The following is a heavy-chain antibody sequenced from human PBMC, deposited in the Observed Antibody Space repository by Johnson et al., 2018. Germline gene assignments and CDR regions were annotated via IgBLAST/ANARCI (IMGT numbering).Heavy chain of an antibody. J-gene: IGHJ6*03. CDR1: GFTFSSYA. CDR2: ISYDGSNK. V-gene: IGHV3-30-3*01. D-gene: IGHD3-10*01. Sequence: QVQLVQSGGGVVQPGRSLRLSCAASGFTFSSYAMHWVRQAPGKGLEWVAVISYDGSNKYYADSVKGRFTISRDNSKTTLYLQLNSLRAEDTAVYYCARDLRLQWFGESNGDYYMDVWGKGTTVTVSS. CDR3: ARDLRLQWFGESNGDYYMDV.